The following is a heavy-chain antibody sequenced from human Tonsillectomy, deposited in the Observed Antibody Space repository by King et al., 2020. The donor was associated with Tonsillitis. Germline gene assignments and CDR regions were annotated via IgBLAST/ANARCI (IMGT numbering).Heavy chain of an antibody. D-gene: IGHD6-6*01. Sequence: VQLQESGPGLVKPSETLSLTCTVSGGSISSYYWSWIRQPPGKGLEWIGYIYYIGSTNYNPSLKSRVTISVDTSTNQFSLKLSSVTAADTAVYYWARKRGSSYDYWGQGTLVTVSS. J-gene: IGHJ4*02. V-gene: IGHV4-59*01. CDR2: IYYIGST. CDR3: ARKRGSSYDY. CDR1: GGSISSYY.